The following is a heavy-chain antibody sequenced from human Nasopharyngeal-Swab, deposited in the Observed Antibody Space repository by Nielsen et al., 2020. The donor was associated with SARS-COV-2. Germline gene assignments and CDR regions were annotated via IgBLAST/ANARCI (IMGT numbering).Heavy chain of an antibody. D-gene: IGHD4-11*01. CDR3: AVTTVTTSSYYYYYGMDV. CDR2: TSAYNGNT. J-gene: IGHJ6*02. CDR1: GYTFTSYG. Sequence: ASVKVSCKASGYTFTSYGISWVRQAPGQGLEWMGWTSAYNGNTNYAQKLQGRVTMTTDTSTSTAYMELRSLRSDDTAVYYCAVTTVTTSSYYYYYGMDVWGQGTTVTVSS. V-gene: IGHV1-18*01.